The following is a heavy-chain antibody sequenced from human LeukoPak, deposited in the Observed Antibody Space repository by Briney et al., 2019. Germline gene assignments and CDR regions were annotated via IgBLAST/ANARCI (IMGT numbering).Heavy chain of an antibody. CDR1: GFIFSSYW. D-gene: IGHD1-26*01. Sequence: GGSLRLSCAASGFIFSSYWTSWVRQAPGKGLEWVANVKHDGSEKYYVDSVKGRFTISVDSAKRSLYLQMNSLKDEDTAVYYCARDPHWGAGYFDFWGQGALVTVSS. V-gene: IGHV3-7*01. J-gene: IGHJ4*02. CDR2: VKHDGSEK. CDR3: ARDPHWGAGYFDF.